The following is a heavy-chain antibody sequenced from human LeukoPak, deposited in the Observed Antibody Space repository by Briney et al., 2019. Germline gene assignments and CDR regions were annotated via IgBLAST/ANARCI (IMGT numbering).Heavy chain of an antibody. D-gene: IGHD3-3*01. V-gene: IGHV3-7*03. CDR2: IKLDGSEK. J-gene: IGHJ4*02. Sequence: GGSLRLSCAASGFTFSSYSMNWVRQAPGKGLEWVANIKLDGSEKNYVDSVKGRFTISRDNTKNSLYLQMNSLRVEDTAVFYCARDQCDTWSRRGNFDSWGQGTLVIVSS. CDR3: ARDQCDTWSRRGNFDS. CDR1: GFTFSSYS.